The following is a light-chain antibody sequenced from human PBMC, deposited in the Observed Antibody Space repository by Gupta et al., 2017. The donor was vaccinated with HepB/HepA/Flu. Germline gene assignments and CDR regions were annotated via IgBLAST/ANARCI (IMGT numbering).Light chain of an antibody. Sequence: SYELTQPPSVSVSPGQTASITCSGDKLGEKYTSWYQQKPGQSPVLIIHQDNKRPSGIPERFSGSNSGNTATLTISGTQAMDEADYYCQAWDISALYVFGTGTKVNVL. CDR1: KLGEKY. CDR3: QAWDISALYV. V-gene: IGLV3-1*01. J-gene: IGLJ1*01. CDR2: QDN.